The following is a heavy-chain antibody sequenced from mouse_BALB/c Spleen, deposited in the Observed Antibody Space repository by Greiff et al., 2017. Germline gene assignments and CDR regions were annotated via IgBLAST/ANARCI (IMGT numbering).Heavy chain of an antibody. CDR3: ARGDEDYAMDY. V-gene: IGHV5-17*02. Sequence: EVKVVESGGGLVQPGGSRKLSCAASGFTFSSFGMHWVRQAPEKGLEWVAYISSGSSTIYYADTVKGRFTISRDNPKNTLFLQMTSLRSEDTAMYYCARGDEDYAMDYWGQGTSVTVSS. CDR2: ISSGSSTI. J-gene: IGHJ4*01. CDR1: GFTFSSFG.